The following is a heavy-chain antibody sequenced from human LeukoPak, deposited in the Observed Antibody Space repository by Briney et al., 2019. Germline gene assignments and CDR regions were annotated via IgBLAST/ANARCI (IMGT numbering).Heavy chain of an antibody. CDR3: ARTRGAFDI. CDR2: ISYDGSNK. V-gene: IGHV3-30*03. CDR1: GFTFSSYG. J-gene: IGHJ3*02. Sequence: GRSLRLSCAASGFTFSSYGMHWVRQAPGKGLEWVAVISYDGSNKYYADSVKGRFTISRDNSKNTLYLQMNSLTAEDTAGYYCARTRGAFDIWGQGTMVTVSS.